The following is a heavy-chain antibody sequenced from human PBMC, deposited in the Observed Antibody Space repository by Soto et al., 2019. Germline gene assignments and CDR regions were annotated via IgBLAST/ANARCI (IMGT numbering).Heavy chain of an antibody. J-gene: IGHJ5*02. CDR2: INYSGST. CDR1: GGSFSDHY. V-gene: IGHV4-34*01. CDR3: ARQGRWGFLSVHTWFDP. Sequence: PSETLSLTCAVYGGSFSDHYWSWIRQPPEKGLEWIGNINYSGSTNYNPSLKSRVTISVDTSKNQVSLKLSSVTAADTAVYYCARQGRWGFLSVHTWFDPWGQGTLVTVSS. D-gene: IGHD2-21*01.